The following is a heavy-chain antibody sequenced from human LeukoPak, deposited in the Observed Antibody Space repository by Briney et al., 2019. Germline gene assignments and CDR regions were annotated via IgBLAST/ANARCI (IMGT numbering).Heavy chain of an antibody. CDR1: GFTFSSYS. J-gene: IGHJ5*02. CDR3: ARLPAGLLYVYWFDP. Sequence: GGSLRLSCAASGFTFSSYSMNWVRQAPGKGLEWVSSISSSSSYIYYADSVKGRFTISRDNAKNSLYLQMNSLRAEDTAVYYCARLPAGLLYVYWFDPWGQGTLVTVSS. V-gene: IGHV3-21*01. CDR2: ISSSSSYI. D-gene: IGHD2-2*01.